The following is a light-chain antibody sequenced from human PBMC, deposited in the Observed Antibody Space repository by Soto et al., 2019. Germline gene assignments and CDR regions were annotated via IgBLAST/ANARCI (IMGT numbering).Light chain of an antibody. Sequence: QSVLTQSPSASATPGQRVTISCSGSRSNIGTYPVHWYQQLPGTAPTLLIFRNHQRPSGVPDRFSGSKSGTSASLAISGPPSEDEADYYCAAWDDSLRAVVFGGGTKLTVL. J-gene: IGLJ2*01. CDR3: AAWDDSLRAVV. V-gene: IGLV1-44*01. CDR2: RNH. CDR1: RSNIGTYP.